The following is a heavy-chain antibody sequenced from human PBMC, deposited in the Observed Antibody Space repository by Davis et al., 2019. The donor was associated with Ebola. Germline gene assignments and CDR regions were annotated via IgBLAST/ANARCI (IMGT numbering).Heavy chain of an antibody. V-gene: IGHV3-74*01. J-gene: IGHJ4*02. Sequence: GESLKISCAASGFTFSSYWMHWVRQAPGKGLVWVSRINSDESSTSYADSVKGRFTISRDNAKNTLYLQMNSLRAEDTAVYYCAKQRGVGAIDYDYWGRGTVVTVSS. CDR1: GFTFSSYW. CDR2: INSDESST. CDR3: AKQRGVGAIDYDY. D-gene: IGHD1-26*01.